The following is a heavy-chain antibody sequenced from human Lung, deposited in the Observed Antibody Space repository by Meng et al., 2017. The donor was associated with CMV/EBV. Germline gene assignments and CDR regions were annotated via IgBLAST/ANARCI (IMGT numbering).Heavy chain of an antibody. D-gene: IGHD1-14*01. Sequence: SXAASGFTFKSYRMDWVRQAPGKGLEWVSAISSSSSLFYYIDSVKGRFTISRDNAKNLLYLQMNSLRVEDTAVYYCARDGTFEQKRAFDYWCQGTLVTVSS. CDR2: ISSSSSLF. J-gene: IGHJ4*02. V-gene: IGHV3-21*01. CDR1: GFTFKSYR. CDR3: ARDGTFEQKRAFDY.